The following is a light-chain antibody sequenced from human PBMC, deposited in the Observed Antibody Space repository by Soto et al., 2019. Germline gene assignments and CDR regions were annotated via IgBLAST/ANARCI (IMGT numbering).Light chain of an antibody. CDR2: DVS. Sequence: ALTQPASVSGSPGQSITISCTGTSSDVGGYNYVSWYRQHPGKAPKLIIYDVSNRPSGVSVRFSGSKSGNTASLTISGLQAEDEADYYCSSYTSSSTPFLFGTGTKLTVL. J-gene: IGLJ1*01. CDR1: SSDVGGYNY. V-gene: IGLV2-14*01. CDR3: SSYTSSSTPFL.